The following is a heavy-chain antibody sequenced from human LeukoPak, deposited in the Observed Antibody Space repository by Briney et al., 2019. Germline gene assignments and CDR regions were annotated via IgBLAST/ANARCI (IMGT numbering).Heavy chain of an antibody. CDR1: GFTFSSYA. V-gene: IGHV3-23*01. CDR3: AKMDYIESSGYPPVDY. CDR2: ISGSGGST. Sequence: GGSLRLSCAASGFTFSSYAMSWVRQAPGKGLEWVSAISGSGGSTYYADSVKGRFTISRDNSKNTLYLQMNSLRDEDTAVYYCAKMDYIESSGYPPVDYWGQGSLVTVSS. J-gene: IGHJ4*02. D-gene: IGHD3-22*01.